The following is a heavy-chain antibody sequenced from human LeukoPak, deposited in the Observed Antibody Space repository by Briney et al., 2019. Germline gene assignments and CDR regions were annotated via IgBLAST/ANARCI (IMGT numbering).Heavy chain of an antibody. D-gene: IGHD6-19*01. Sequence: PGGSLRLSCAASGFTFSSYVMSWVRQAPGKGLEWVSGITGSSGSTYYADSVKGRFTISRDNAKNSLYLQMNSLRAEDTAVYYCATAVAGSNWGQGTLVTVSS. V-gene: IGHV3-23*01. CDR3: ATAVAGSN. CDR1: GFTFSSYV. J-gene: IGHJ4*02. CDR2: ITGSSGST.